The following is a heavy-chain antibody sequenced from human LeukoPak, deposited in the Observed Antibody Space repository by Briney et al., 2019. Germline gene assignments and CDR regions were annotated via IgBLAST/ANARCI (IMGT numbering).Heavy chain of an antibody. Sequence: SETLSLTCAVYGGSSSGYYWSWIRQPPGKGLEWIGEINHSGSTNYNPSLKSRVTISVDTSKNQFSLKLSSATAADTAVYYCARGTVYYDFWSGYYTRRSYYFDYWGQGTLVTVSS. J-gene: IGHJ4*02. V-gene: IGHV4-34*01. CDR2: INHSGST. CDR1: GGSSSGYY. D-gene: IGHD3-3*01. CDR3: ARGTVYYDFWSGYYTRRSYYFDY.